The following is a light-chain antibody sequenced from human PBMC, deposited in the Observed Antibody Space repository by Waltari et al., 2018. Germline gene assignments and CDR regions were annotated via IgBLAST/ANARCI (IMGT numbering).Light chain of an antibody. CDR3: QVWESSSDHWF. Sequence: SYVLTQPPSVSVAPGQTATISCGGKHLGTKNVHWYQQRPVQAPVLVISDDTDRPSGIPERFSGSKSGNTATLTINRVEVGDEADFYCQVWESSSDHWFFGGGTKLTVL. J-gene: IGLJ2*01. CDR1: HLGTKN. CDR2: DDT. V-gene: IGLV3-21*02.